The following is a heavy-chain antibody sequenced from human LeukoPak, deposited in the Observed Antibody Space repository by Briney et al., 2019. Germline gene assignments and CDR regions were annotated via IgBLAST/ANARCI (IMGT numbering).Heavy chain of an antibody. Sequence: PGGSLRLSCAASGFTFSSYAMSYVPQAPGKGLEWVSTISGSFGSTYYADSVEGRFTISRDNSKNTMSLQLNSLRAEDTAVHYCAQSPKIVTTPRFDYWGQGTLVTVSS. V-gene: IGHV3-23*01. CDR3: AQSPKIVTTPRFDY. CDR1: GFTFSSYA. D-gene: IGHD5-12*01. CDR2: ISGSFGST. J-gene: IGHJ4*02.